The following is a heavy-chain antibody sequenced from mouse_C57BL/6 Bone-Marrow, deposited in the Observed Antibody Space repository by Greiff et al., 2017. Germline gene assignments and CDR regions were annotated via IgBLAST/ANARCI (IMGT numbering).Heavy chain of an antibody. V-gene: IGHV1-69*01. CDR3: AINYYGSSYCAMDY. J-gene: IGHJ4*01. CDR1: GYTFTSYW. CDR2: IDPSDSYT. D-gene: IGHD1-1*01. Sequence: QVQLQQPGAELVMPGASVKLSCKASGYTFTSYWMHWVKQRPGQGLEWIGEIDPSDSYTNSNQKFKGKSTLPVDNSSSTAYMQLSRLTSEDSAVYYCAINYYGSSYCAMDYWGQGTSVTVSS.